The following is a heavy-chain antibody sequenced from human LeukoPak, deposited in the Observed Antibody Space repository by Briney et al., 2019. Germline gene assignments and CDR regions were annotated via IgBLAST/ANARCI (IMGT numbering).Heavy chain of an antibody. CDR1: GYSFTSYW. CDR2: IYPGDSDT. D-gene: IGHD3-10*01. V-gene: IGHV5-51*01. Sequence: GESLKIPCKGSGYSFTSYWIGWVRQMPGKGLEWMGIIYPGDSDTRYSPSFQGQVTISADKSISTAYLQWSSLKASDTAMYYCARQLGSMVRGVINHDAFDIWGQGTMVTVSS. CDR3: ARQLGSMVRGVINHDAFDI. J-gene: IGHJ3*02.